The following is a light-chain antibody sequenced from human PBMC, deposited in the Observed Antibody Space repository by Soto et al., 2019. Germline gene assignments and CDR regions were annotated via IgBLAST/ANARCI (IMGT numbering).Light chain of an antibody. CDR3: QSYDNSLSGSGV. CDR1: SSNIGAGYD. J-gene: IGLJ1*01. V-gene: IGLV1-40*01. Sequence: QSVLTQPPSVSGAPGQRVTISCTGSSSNIGAGYDVHWYQQLPGTAPKLLIYGNTNRPSGVPERFSGSKSGTSASLAITGLQAEDEADDYCQSYDNSLSGSGVFGTGTKVTVL. CDR2: GNT.